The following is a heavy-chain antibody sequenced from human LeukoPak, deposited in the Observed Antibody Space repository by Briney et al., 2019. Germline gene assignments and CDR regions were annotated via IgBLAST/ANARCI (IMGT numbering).Heavy chain of an antibody. CDR2: IKQDGSEK. D-gene: IGHD5-12*01. CDR3: AKVLPGQWLHNFDY. Sequence: PGGSLRLSCAASGFTFSSYWMSWVRQAPGKGLEWVANIKQDGSEKYYVDSVKGRFTISRDNAKNSLYLQMNSLRAEDTAVYYCAKVLPGQWLHNFDYWGQGTLVTVSS. CDR1: GFTFSSYW. J-gene: IGHJ4*02. V-gene: IGHV3-7*01.